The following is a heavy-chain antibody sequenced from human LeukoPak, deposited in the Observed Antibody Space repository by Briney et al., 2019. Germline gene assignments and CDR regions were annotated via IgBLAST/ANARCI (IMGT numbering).Heavy chain of an antibody. J-gene: IGHJ6*03. Sequence: GASVKVSCKASGYTFTSYGISWVRQAPGQGLEWMGRIIAYTGYTNYAQNFQGRVTMTTDTSTSTAYMELRSLRSDDTAVYYCARAFGGDPGYYYYMDVWGKGTTVTVSS. CDR1: GYTFTSYG. CDR3: ARAFGGDPGYYYYMDV. CDR2: IIAYTGYT. V-gene: IGHV1-18*01. D-gene: IGHD3-10*01.